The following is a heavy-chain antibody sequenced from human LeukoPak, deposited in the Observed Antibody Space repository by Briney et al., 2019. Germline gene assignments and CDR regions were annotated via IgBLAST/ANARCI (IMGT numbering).Heavy chain of an antibody. CDR1: GYTFTTFG. Sequence: ASVKVSCKASGYTFTTFGISWVRQAPGQGLEWMGWISTYNGDTHYAQKLQGRVTMTADTSTSTAYMELRSLRSDDTAVYYCAREYCSGGSCYNADYWGQGTLVTVPS. J-gene: IGHJ4*02. CDR3: AREYCSGGSCYNADY. V-gene: IGHV1-18*01. D-gene: IGHD2-15*01. CDR2: ISTYNGDT.